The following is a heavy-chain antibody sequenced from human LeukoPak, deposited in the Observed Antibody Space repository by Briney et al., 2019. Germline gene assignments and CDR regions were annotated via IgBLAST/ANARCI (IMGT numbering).Heavy chain of an antibody. V-gene: IGHV3-21*01. Sequence: GGSLRLSCAASGFTFGSYSMNWVRQAPGKGLEWVSSISSSSSYIYYADSVKGRFTISRDNAKNSPYLQMNSLRAEDTAVYYCAREGPYYYGSGSYYYYYYGMDVWGQGTTVTVSS. CDR1: GFTFGSYS. CDR3: AREGPYYYGSGSYYYYYYGMDV. CDR2: ISSSSSYI. J-gene: IGHJ6*02. D-gene: IGHD3-10*01.